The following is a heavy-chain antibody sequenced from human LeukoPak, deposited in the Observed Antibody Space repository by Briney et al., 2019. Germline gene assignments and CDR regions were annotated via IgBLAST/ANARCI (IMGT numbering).Heavy chain of an antibody. CDR3: ARGYSSLDY. D-gene: IGHD6-13*01. CDR2: IYYSGSA. V-gene: IGHV4-61*05. CDR1: GGSISSSSYY. Sequence: SETLSLTCTVSGGSISSSSYYWGWIRQPPGKGLEWIGYIYYSGSANYNPSLQSRVTISVDTSKNQFSLKLSSMTAADTAVYYCARGYSSLDYWGQGTLVTVSS. J-gene: IGHJ4*02.